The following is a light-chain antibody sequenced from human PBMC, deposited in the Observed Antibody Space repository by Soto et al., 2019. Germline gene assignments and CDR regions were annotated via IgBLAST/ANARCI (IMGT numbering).Light chain of an antibody. Sequence: QLVLTQPPSVSGAPGQRVAISCTGSSSNIGAGYEVHWYQQFPGTAPKLLISGNSNRPSGVPDRFSGSKSGTSASLAITGLQAEDEANYYCQSYDTSLSGVVFGGGTKLTVL. V-gene: IGLV1-40*01. CDR3: QSYDTSLSGVV. CDR1: SSNIGAGYE. J-gene: IGLJ2*01. CDR2: GNS.